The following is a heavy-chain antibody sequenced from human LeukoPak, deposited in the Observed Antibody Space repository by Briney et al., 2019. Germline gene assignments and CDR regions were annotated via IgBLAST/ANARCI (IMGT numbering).Heavy chain of an antibody. CDR3: ARASESGWREFDY. J-gene: IGHJ4*02. CDR2: ISAYNGNT. CDR1: AHTFTSYG. V-gene: IGHV1-18*01. Sequence: GASVKVSCKASAHTFTSYGISWVRQAPGQGLEWMGWISAYNGNTNYAQKFQGRVTMTTDTSTSTAYMELRSLRSDDTAVYYCARASESGWREFDYWGQGTLVTVSS. D-gene: IGHD6-19*01.